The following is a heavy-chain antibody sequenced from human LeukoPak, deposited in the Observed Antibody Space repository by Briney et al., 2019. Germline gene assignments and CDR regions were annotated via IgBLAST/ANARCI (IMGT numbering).Heavy chain of an antibody. Sequence: GASVKVSCKASGYTFTGYYMHWVRQAPGQGLEWMGIINPSGGSTSYAQKFQGRVTMTRDMSTSTVYMELSSLRSEDTAVYYCARDAVVVVAATDDAFDIWGQGTMVTVSS. J-gene: IGHJ3*02. CDR2: INPSGGST. V-gene: IGHV1-46*01. CDR3: ARDAVVVVAATDDAFDI. CDR1: GYTFTGYY. D-gene: IGHD2-15*01.